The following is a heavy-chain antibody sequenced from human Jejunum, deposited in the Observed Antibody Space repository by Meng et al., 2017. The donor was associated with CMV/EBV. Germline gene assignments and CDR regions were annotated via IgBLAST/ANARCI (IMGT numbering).Heavy chain of an antibody. V-gene: IGHV4-39*07. CDR2: VHYSGST. D-gene: IGHD2-15*01. Sequence: SGDSIRSSTYYWGWTRQPPGKGLEWIGSVHYSGSTYYNPSLKSRVTMSVDTSKNQISLKLTSVSAADTAVYYCARVCSGGTCLDYWGQGTLVTVS. CDR3: ARVCSGGTCLDY. J-gene: IGHJ4*02. CDR1: GDSIRSSTYY.